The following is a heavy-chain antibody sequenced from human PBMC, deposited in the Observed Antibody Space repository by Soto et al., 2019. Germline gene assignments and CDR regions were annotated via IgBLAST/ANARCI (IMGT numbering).Heavy chain of an antibody. J-gene: IGHJ4*02. V-gene: IGHV3-23*01. CDR2: ISGSAVNT. CDR1: GFTFRSYA. CDR3: AKDYSSGWYSPFDY. D-gene: IGHD6-19*01. Sequence: EVQLLESGGGLVQPGGSLRLSCAASGFTFRSYAMNWVRQAPGKGLEWVSAISGSAVNTYHADSVKGRFSISRDNSKNTLYLQMSSLRVEDTAVYYCAKDYSSGWYSPFDYWGQGILVTVSS.